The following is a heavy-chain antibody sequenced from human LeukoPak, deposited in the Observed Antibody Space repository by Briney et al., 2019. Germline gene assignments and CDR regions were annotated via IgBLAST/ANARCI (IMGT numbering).Heavy chain of an antibody. CDR3: ARVPPFDRGLFDY. Sequence: ASVKVSCKASGYTFTSYCMHWVRQAPGQGLEWMGIINPSCGSTSYAQKFQGRVTMTRDTSTSTVYMELSSLRSEDTAVYYCARVPPFDRGLFDYWGQGTLVTVSS. CDR2: INPSCGST. CDR1: GYTFTSYC. D-gene: IGHD3-10*01. V-gene: IGHV1-46*01. J-gene: IGHJ4*02.